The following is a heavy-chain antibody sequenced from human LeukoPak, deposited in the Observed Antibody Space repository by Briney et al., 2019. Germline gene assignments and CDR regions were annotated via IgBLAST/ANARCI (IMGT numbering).Heavy chain of an antibody. CDR2: IRYDGSNK. CDR1: GFTFSSYG. J-gene: IGHJ3*02. CDR3: ALGLRYCSSTSCYPYAFDI. V-gene: IGHV3-30*02. Sequence: GGSLRLSCAASGFTFSSYGMHWVRQAPGKGLEWVAFIRYDGSNKYYADSVKGRFTISRDNSKNTLYVQMNSLRAADTAVYYCALGLRYCSSTSCYPYAFDIWGQGTMVTVSS. D-gene: IGHD2-2*01.